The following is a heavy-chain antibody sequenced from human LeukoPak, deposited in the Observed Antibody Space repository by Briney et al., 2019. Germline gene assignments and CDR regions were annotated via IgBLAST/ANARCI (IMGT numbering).Heavy chain of an antibody. CDR1: GGSISSSSYY. J-gene: IGHJ5*02. CDR2: IYYSGST. Sequence: SETLSLTCTVSGGSISSSSYYWGWIRQPPGKGLEWIGSIYYSGSTYYNPSLKSRATISVDTSKNQFSLKLSSVTAADTAVYYCARGYDILTGYDNWFDPWGQGTLVTVSS. D-gene: IGHD3-9*01. CDR3: ARGYDILTGYDNWFDP. V-gene: IGHV4-39*01.